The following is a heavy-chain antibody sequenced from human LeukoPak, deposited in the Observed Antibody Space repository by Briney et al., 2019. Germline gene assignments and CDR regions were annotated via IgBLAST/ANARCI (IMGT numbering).Heavy chain of an antibody. CDR3: AKGGPGYCSSTSCNHYYYYGMDV. CDR2: ISGSGGST. Sequence: GGSLRLSCAASGFTFSSYAMSWVRQAPGKGLEWVSAISGSGGSTYYADSVKGRFTISRDNSKNTLYLQMNSLRAEDTAVYYCAKGGPGYCSSTSCNHYYYYGMDVWGKGTTVTVSS. V-gene: IGHV3-23*01. J-gene: IGHJ6*04. D-gene: IGHD2-2*01. CDR1: GFTFSSYA.